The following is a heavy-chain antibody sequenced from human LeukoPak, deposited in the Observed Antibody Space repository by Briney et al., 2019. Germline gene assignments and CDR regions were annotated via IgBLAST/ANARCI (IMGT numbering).Heavy chain of an antibody. Sequence: SETLSLTCAVYGGSFSGYYWSWIRQPPGKGLEWIGEINHSGSTNYHPSLKSRVTISVDTSKNQFSLKLSSVTAADTAVYYCARDSPIVVVPAAQGGFDPWGQGTLVTVSS. CDR1: GGSFSGYY. CDR3: ARDSPIVVVPAAQGGFDP. J-gene: IGHJ5*02. CDR2: INHSGST. V-gene: IGHV4-34*01. D-gene: IGHD2-2*01.